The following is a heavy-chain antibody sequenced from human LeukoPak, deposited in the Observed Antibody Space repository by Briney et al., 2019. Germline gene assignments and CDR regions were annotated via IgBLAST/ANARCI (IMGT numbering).Heavy chain of an antibody. J-gene: IGHJ4*02. D-gene: IGHD3-10*01. Sequence: GASVKVSCKASGYTFTGYYMHWMRQAPGQGLEWMGWINANSGDTNYAQKFQGRVNMTRDTSISTAYMELSRLRSDDTAVYYCARNGEVWGQGTLVTVSS. CDR1: GYTFTGYY. CDR2: INANSGDT. CDR3: ARNGEV. V-gene: IGHV1-2*02.